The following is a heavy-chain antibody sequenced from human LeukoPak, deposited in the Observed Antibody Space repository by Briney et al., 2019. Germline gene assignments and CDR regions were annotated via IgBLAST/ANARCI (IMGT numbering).Heavy chain of an antibody. V-gene: IGHV4-59*01. J-gene: IGHJ5*02. D-gene: IGHD3-10*01. CDR1: GGSISSYY. CDR3: ARSVGRNYHGSGYNWFDP. CDR2: IYYSGST. Sequence: PSETLSLTCTVSGGSISSYYWSWIRQPPGKGLEWIGYIYYSGSTNYNPSLKSRVTISVDTSKNQFSLKLSSVTAADTAVYYCARSVGRNYHGSGYNWFDPWGQGTLVTVSS.